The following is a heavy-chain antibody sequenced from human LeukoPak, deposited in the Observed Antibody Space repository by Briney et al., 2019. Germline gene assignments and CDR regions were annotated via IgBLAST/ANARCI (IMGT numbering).Heavy chain of an antibody. J-gene: IGHJ4*02. D-gene: IGHD6-13*01. CDR3: ARGPLAAAGTWYFDY. Sequence: SQTLSLTCAISEDSVSSNSAAWNWIRQSPSRGLEWLGRTYYRSKWYNDYAVSVKSRITINPDTSKNQFSLQLNSVTPEDTAVYYCARGPLAAAGTWYFDYWGQGTLVTVSS. CDR1: EDSVSSNSAA. V-gene: IGHV6-1*01. CDR2: TYYRSKWYN.